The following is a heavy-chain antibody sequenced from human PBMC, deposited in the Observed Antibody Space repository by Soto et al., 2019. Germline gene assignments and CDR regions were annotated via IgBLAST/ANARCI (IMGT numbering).Heavy chain of an antibody. D-gene: IGHD4-17*01. CDR2: ISSTGSTI. V-gene: IGHV3-48*02. CDR3: ARDARLPVNWFDP. Sequence: EVQLVESGGGLVQPGGSLRLSCAASGFTFSSYSMNWVRQAPGKGLEWGSYISSTGSTIFYADSVKGRFTISRDNAKNSLYLQMNSLRDEDTAVYYCARDARLPVNWFDPWGQGTLVTVSS. J-gene: IGHJ5*02. CDR1: GFTFSSYS.